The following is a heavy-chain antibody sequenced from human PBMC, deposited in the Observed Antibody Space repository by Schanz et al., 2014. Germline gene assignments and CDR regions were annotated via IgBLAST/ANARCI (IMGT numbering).Heavy chain of an antibody. D-gene: IGHD2-15*01. CDR2: MSYDGSIK. Sequence: VQLVESGGGLVQPGGSLRLSCAASGFIFSNYGMHWVRQAPGKGLEWVAAMSYDGSIKYYADSVKGRFTMSRDNSKNTLYLQMNSLRAEDTAVYYCAKARRKSNCSGGRCFHYSYYGMDVWGQGTTVTVSS. V-gene: IGHV3-33*06. CDR1: GFIFSNYG. CDR3: AKARRKSNCSGGRCFHYSYYGMDV. J-gene: IGHJ6*02.